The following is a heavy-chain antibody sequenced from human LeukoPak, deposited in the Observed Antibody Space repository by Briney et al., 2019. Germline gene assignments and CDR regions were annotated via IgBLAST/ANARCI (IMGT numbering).Heavy chain of an antibody. CDR1: GFTFSSYG. J-gene: IGHJ6*02. CDR3: ARAYYYYYGMDV. CDR2: ISADGGDT. Sequence: GGSLRLSCAASGFTFSSYGMHWVRQAPGKGLEWVSAISADGGDTYHTDSVKGRFTISRDNSKNTLYLQMNSLRAEDTAVYYCARAYYYYYGMDVWGQGTTVTVSS. V-gene: IGHV3-23*01.